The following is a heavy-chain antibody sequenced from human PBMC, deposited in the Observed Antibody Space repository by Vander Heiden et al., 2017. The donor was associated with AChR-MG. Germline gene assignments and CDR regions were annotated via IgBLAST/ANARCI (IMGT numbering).Heavy chain of an antibody. CDR2: IYYSGST. D-gene: IGHD5-12*01. Sequence: QVQLQESGPGLVKPSETPSLTCTVSGGSISSHYWSWIRQPPGKGLEWIGYIYYSGSTNYNPSLKGRVTISVDTSKNQFSLKLSSVTAADTAVYYCARVGGKRGYSGYDGDWFDPWGQGTLVTVSS. V-gene: IGHV4-59*11. CDR3: ARVGGKRGYSGYDGDWFDP. CDR1: GGSISSHY. J-gene: IGHJ5*02.